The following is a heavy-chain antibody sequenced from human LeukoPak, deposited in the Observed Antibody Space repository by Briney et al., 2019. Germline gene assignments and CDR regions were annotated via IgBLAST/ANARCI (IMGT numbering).Heavy chain of an antibody. V-gene: IGHV3-23*01. CDR3: AKDAITMVRGVNNYYYYGMDV. Sequence: PGGSLRLSCAASGFTFSSYAMSWVRQAPGKGLEWVSAISGSGGSTYYADSVKGRFTTSRDNSKNTLYLQMNSLRAEDTAVYYCAKDAITMVRGVNNYYYYGMDVWGQGTTVTVSS. J-gene: IGHJ6*02. CDR2: ISGSGGST. D-gene: IGHD3-10*01. CDR1: GFTFSSYA.